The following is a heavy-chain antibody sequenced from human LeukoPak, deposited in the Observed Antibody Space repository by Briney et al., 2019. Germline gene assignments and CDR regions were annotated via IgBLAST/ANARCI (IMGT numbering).Heavy chain of an antibody. V-gene: IGHV3-23*01. CDR2: ISGSGAST. J-gene: IGHJ4*02. Sequence: GGSLRLSCAASGFTFSSYAMSWVRQAPGKGLEWVSAISGSGASTYYADSVRGRFTVSRDNSKNTLFLQMDSLRAEDTAVYYCAGDVPRSGWAFDYWGQGTLVTVPS. CDR3: AGDVPRSGWAFDY. CDR1: GFTFSSYA. D-gene: IGHD6-19*01.